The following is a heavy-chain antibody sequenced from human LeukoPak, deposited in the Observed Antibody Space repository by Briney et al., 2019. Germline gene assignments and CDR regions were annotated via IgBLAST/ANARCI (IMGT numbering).Heavy chain of an antibody. CDR3: ARVKRFLEWLSPNYYYYMDV. D-gene: IGHD3-3*01. J-gene: IGHJ6*03. CDR2: IFYSGGT. CDR1: GGSINTPNYY. V-gene: IGHV4-39*07. Sequence: SETLSLTCTVSGGSINTPNYYWGWIRQTPGKGLEWIGNIFYSGGTYYSPSLTSRVTISLDTSRNQFSLKLNSVTAADTAVYYCARVKRFLEWLSPNYYYYMDVWGKGTTVTVSS.